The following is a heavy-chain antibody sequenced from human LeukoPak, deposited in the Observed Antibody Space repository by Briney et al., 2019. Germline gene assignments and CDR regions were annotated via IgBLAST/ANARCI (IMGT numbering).Heavy chain of an antibody. Sequence: GESLKISCKGSGYSFTSYWIGWVRPMPGKGLEWMGIIYPGDSDTRYSPSFQGQVTISADKSISTAYLQWSSLKASDTAMYYCARPRFSRGFIWPAALDYWGQGTLVTVSS. CDR1: GYSFTSYW. J-gene: IGHJ4*02. CDR2: IYPGDSDT. D-gene: IGHD6-19*01. V-gene: IGHV5-51*01. CDR3: ARPRFSRGFIWPAALDY.